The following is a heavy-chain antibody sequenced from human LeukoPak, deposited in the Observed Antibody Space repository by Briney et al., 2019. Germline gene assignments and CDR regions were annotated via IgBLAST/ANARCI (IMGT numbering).Heavy chain of an antibody. J-gene: IGHJ6*03. CDR1: GGTFSSYA. CDR3: ARSGGIVVVPAAIYPPTWYYYYMDV. V-gene: IGHV1-69*13. CDR2: IIPIFGTA. Sequence: EASVKVSCKASGGTFSSYAISWVRQAPGQGLEWMGGIIPIFGTANYAQKFQGRVTITADESTSTAYMELSSLRSEDTAVYYCARSGGIVVVPAAIYPPTWYYYYMDVWGKGTTVTVSS. D-gene: IGHD2-2*01.